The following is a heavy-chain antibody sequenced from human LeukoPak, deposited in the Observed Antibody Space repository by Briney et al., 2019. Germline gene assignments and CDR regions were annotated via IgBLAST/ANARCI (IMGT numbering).Heavy chain of an antibody. CDR2: IWYDGSNK. Sequence: GGSLRLSCAASGFTFSSYGMHWVRQAPGKGLEWVAVIWYDGSNKYYADSVKGRFTISRDNSKNTLYLQMNSLRAEDTAVYYCARGKGIAAAGPWGQGTLVTVSS. CDR3: ARGKGIAAAGP. CDR1: GFTFSSYG. V-gene: IGHV3-33*01. D-gene: IGHD6-13*01. J-gene: IGHJ5*02.